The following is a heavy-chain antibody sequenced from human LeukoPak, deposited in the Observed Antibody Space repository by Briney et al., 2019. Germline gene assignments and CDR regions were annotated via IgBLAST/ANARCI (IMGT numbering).Heavy chain of an antibody. CDR3: AKGGGLFPVDYFDY. CDR1: GFTFGTYS. CDR2: ISGGGSYI. V-gene: IGHV3-21*04. Sequence: GGSLRLSCAASGFTFGTYSMIWVRQAPGKGLEWVSSISGGGSYIYYADSVKGRFTISRDNSKNSLFLQMNSLRAEDTAVYCCAKGGGLFPVDYFDYWGQGTLVTVSS. J-gene: IGHJ4*02. D-gene: IGHD3-22*01.